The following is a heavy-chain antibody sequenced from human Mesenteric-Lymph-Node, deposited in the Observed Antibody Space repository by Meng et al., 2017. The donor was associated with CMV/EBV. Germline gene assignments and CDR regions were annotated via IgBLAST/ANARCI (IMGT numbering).Heavy chain of an antibody. CDR2: IYYDGTT. D-gene: IGHD6-13*01. CDR1: GGSISRGGSY. Sequence: AQLQERGPGLVKPSQTLSLTCAFSGGSISRGGSYWSWIRQPPGKGLEWVGYIYYDGTTYYNPSLKSRGTISLDTSKNHFSLKLSSVTAADTAVYYCAGRRVASSWADYWGQGTLVTVSS. V-gene: IGHV4-30-4*01. J-gene: IGHJ4*02. CDR3: AGRRVASSWADY.